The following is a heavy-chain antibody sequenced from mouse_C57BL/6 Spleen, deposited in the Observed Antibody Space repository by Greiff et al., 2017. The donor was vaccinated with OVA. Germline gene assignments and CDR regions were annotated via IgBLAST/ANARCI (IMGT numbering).Heavy chain of an antibody. CDR1: GYTFSDYG. CDR2: ISSGSSTI. V-gene: IGHV5-17*01. J-gene: IGHJ1*03. CDR3: AGGELLDYDYDDRYFDV. Sequence: EVMLVESGGGLVKPGGSLKLSCAASGYTFSDYGMHWVRQAPEKGLEWVAYISSGSSTIYYADTVKGRITISRDNAKNTLFLQLTSLRSEDPAMYYCAGGELLDYDYDDRYFDVWGTGTTVTVSS. D-gene: IGHD2-4*01.